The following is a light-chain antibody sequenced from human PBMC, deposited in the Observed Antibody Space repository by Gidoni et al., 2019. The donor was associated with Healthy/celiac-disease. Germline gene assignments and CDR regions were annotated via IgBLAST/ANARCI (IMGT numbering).Light chain of an antibody. Sequence: EIVMTQSPATLSVSPGERATLSCRASQSASNNLAWYQQKPGQAPRLLIYGASTRATGFPARFSGSGSGTEFTLTISSLQSEDFALYYCQQYNDWPWTFGQGTKVEIK. CDR2: GAS. V-gene: IGKV3-15*01. J-gene: IGKJ1*01. CDR1: QSASNN. CDR3: QQYNDWPWT.